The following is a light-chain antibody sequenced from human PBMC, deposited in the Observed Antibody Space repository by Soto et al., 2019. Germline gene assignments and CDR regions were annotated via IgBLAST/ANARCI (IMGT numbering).Light chain of an antibody. J-gene: IGKJ5*01. V-gene: IGKV3D-20*02. CDR3: QQRNIWPPVT. CDR1: QSVSNNY. Sequence: EIILTQSPDTLSLSPGERATLSCRASQSVSNNYLAWYQQKPGQPPRLLIYGAFNRAAGIPARFSGTGSGTDFTLTISSLEPEDSAVYYCQQRNIWPPVTFGQGTRLEIK. CDR2: GAF.